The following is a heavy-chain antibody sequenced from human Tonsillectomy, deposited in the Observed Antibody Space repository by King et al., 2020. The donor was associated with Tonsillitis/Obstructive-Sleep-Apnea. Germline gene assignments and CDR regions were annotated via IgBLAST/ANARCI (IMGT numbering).Heavy chain of an antibody. Sequence: QLVQSGAEVKKPGSSVKVSCKASGGTFSSYAISWVRQAPGQWLELMGGINSIFGTANYAQQFLGGVTITADESTRTAYMELSSLRSEDTAVYYCARGEWGSTTWGDAFDIWGQGTMVTVSS. D-gene: IGHD2-2*01. V-gene: IGHV1-69*01. CDR2: INSIFGTA. CDR1: GGTFSSYA. CDR3: ARGEWGSTTWGDAFDI. J-gene: IGHJ3*02.